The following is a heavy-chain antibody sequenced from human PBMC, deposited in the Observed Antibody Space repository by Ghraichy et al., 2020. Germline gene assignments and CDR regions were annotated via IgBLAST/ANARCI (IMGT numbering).Heavy chain of an antibody. CDR2: INYSGST. V-gene: IGHV4-39*01. CDR3: ARHRPPRITIFGVVADYGMEG. D-gene: IGHD3-3*01. CDR1: GGSITSRTYY. J-gene: IGHJ6*02. Sequence: SETLSLTCTVSGGSITSRTYYWGWIRQPPGKGLEWIGSINYSGSTYYNPSLKRRVTISVDPSKNQFSLKLSSVIAADTAVYYCARHRPPRITIFGVVADYGMEGWGQGTAVTVSS.